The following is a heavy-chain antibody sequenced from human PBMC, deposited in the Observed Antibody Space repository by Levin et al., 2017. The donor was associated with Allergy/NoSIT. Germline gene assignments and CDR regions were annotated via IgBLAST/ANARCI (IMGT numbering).Heavy chain of an antibody. CDR1: GFTFSSYW. D-gene: IGHD2-21*02. Sequence: GGSLRLSCAASGFTFSSYWMSWVRQAPGKGLEWVANIKQDGSEKYYVDSVKGRFTISRDNAKNSLYLQMNSLRAEDTAVYYCASTRKTAHDAFDIWGQGTMVTVSS. V-gene: IGHV3-7*01. CDR2: IKQDGSEK. CDR3: ASTRKTAHDAFDI. J-gene: IGHJ3*02.